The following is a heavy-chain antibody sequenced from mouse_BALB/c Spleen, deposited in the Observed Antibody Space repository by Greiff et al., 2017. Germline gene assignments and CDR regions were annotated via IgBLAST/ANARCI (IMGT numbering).Heavy chain of an antibody. Sequence: DVMLVESGGGLVKPGGSLKLSCAASGFTFSSYAMSWVRQTPEKRLEWVASISSGGSTYYPDSVKGRFTISRDNARNILYLQMSSLRSEDTAMYYCARRTMITTEDYYAMDYWGQGTSVTVSS. CDR1: GFTFSSYA. CDR2: ISSGGST. D-gene: IGHD2-4*01. CDR3: ARRTMITTEDYYAMDY. V-gene: IGHV5-6-5*01. J-gene: IGHJ4*01.